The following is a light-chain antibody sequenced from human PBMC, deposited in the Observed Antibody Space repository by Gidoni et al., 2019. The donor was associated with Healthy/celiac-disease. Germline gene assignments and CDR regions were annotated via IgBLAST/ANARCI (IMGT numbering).Light chain of an antibody. CDR1: QSISSY. Sequence: DIQMTQSPSSLSASVGDRVTITCRASQSISSYLNWYQQKPGKAPKLLIYAASSLPSGVPSRFSGSGSGTDFTLTISSLQPEDFATYYCQPSYSTPPAFGQGTKVEIK. V-gene: IGKV1-39*01. J-gene: IGKJ1*01. CDR2: AAS. CDR3: QPSYSTPPA.